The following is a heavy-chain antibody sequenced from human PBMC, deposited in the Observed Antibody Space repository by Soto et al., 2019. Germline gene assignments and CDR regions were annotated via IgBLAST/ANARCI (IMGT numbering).Heavy chain of an antibody. J-gene: IGHJ6*02. CDR1: GGSVSSGSYY. Sequence: SETLSLTCTVSGGSVSSGSYYWSWIRQPPGKGLEWIGYIYYSGSTNYNPSLKSRVTISVDTSKNQFSLKLSSVTAADTAVYYCARDPKYYDILTGYFYYYGMDVWGQGTTVTVSS. V-gene: IGHV4-61*01. D-gene: IGHD3-9*01. CDR3: ARDPKYYDILTGYFYYYGMDV. CDR2: IYYSGST.